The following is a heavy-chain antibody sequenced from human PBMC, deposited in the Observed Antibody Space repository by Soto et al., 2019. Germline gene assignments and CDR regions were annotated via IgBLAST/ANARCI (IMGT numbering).Heavy chain of an antibody. D-gene: IGHD4-17*01. V-gene: IGHV5-10-1*01. CDR3: ARRLRLNYYYGMDV. CDR1: GYSFTSYW. J-gene: IGHJ6*02. Sequence: GESLKISCKGSGYSFTSYWISWVRQMPGKGLEWMGRIDPSDSYTNYSPSFQGHVTVSADKSISTAYLQWSSLKASDTAMYYWARRLRLNYYYGMDVWGQGTTVTVSS. CDR2: IDPSDSYT.